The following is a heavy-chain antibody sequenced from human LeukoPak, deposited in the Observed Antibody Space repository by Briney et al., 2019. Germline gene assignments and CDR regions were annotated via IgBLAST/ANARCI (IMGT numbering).Heavy chain of an antibody. J-gene: IGHJ5*02. Sequence: SQTLSLTYTVSGGSISSGDYYWSWIRQPPGNGLEWIAYMYYSGSTYYNPSLKSRVTMSADTSKNQLSLKLSSVTAADTAVYYCARPYYYDSRIDPWGQGILVTASS. CDR3: ARPYYYDSRIDP. D-gene: IGHD3-22*01. CDR1: GGSISSGDYY. V-gene: IGHV4-30-4*01. CDR2: MYYSGST.